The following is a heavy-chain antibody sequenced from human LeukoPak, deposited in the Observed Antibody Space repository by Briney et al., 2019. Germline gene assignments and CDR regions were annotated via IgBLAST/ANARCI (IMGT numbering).Heavy chain of an antibody. CDR1: GFTFNDYI. Sequence: PGGSLRLSCAASGFTFNDYIMHWVRQAPGKGLEWVSLISWGGGSTYYADSVKGRFTISRDNSKNSLYLQMNSLRTEDTALYYCAKSIAAAGYYFHYWGQGTLVTVSS. V-gene: IGHV3-43*01. J-gene: IGHJ4*02. CDR2: ISWGGGST. D-gene: IGHD6-13*01. CDR3: AKSIAAAGYYFHY.